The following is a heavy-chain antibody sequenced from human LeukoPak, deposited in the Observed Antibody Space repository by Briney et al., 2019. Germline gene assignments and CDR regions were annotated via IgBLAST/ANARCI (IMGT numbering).Heavy chain of an antibody. J-gene: IGHJ4*02. CDR1: GFTFSSYS. Sequence: GGSLRLPCAVSGFTFSSYSMSWVRQAPGKGLEWVSSISSSGTYKYYADSVKGRFTISRDNAKNSLYLQMNSLRAEDTAVYYCARAPQYFDWLLGDYWGQGTLVTVSS. V-gene: IGHV3-21*01. CDR2: ISSSGTYK. CDR3: ARAPQYFDWLLGDY. D-gene: IGHD3-9*01.